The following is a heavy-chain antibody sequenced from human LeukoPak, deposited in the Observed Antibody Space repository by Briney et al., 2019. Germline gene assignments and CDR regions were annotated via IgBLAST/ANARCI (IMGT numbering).Heavy chain of an antibody. CDR3: AKNVFRRGYDYYYYMDV. J-gene: IGHJ6*03. CDR1: GFTFSSYG. D-gene: IGHD3-3*01. Sequence: PGGSLRLSCAASGFTFSSYGMHWVRQAPGKGLEWVAFIGYDGSNKYYADSVKGRFTISRDNSKNTLYLQMNSLRAEATAVYYCAKNVFRRGYDYYYYMDVWGKGTTVTVSS. V-gene: IGHV3-30*02. CDR2: IGYDGSNK.